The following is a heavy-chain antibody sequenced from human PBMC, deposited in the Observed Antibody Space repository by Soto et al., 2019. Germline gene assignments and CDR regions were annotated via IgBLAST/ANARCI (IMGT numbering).Heavy chain of an antibody. J-gene: IGHJ4*02. CDR1: GGSFSGYY. V-gene: IGHV4-34*01. Sequence: SETLSLTCAVYGGSFSGYYWSWIRQPPGKGLEWIGEINHSGSTNYNPSLKSRVTISVDTSKNQFSLKLSSVTAADTAVYYCARGRIDGFQGFDYWGQGTLVTVSS. D-gene: IGHD2-21*01. CDR2: INHSGST. CDR3: ARGRIDGFQGFDY.